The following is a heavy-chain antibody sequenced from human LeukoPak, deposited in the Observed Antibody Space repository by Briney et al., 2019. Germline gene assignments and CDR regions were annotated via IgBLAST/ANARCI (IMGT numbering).Heavy chain of an antibody. Sequence: PGGSLRLSCAASGFTFSSYGMHWVRQAPGKGLEWVANIKQDGSEKYYVDSVKGRFTISRDNAKNSLYLQMNSLRAEDTAVYYCARGLSIAARYHYYYYGMDVWGQGTTVTVSS. CDR2: IKQDGSEK. CDR3: ARGLSIAARYHYYYYGMDV. V-gene: IGHV3-7*03. J-gene: IGHJ6*02. D-gene: IGHD6-6*01. CDR1: GFTFSSYG.